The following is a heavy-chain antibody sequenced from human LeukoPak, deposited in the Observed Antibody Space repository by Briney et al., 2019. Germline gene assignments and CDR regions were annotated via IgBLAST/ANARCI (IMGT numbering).Heavy chain of an antibody. D-gene: IGHD3-3*01. CDR2: MNPNSGNT. Sequence: ASVKVSCKASGYTFTSYDINWVRQATGQGLEWMGWMNPNSGNTGYAQKFQGRVTMTRNTSISTAYMELSSLRSEDTAVYYCARGLGGGKKKRTIFRVVKGPYYYYGMDVWGQGTTVTVSS. CDR1: GYTFTSYD. CDR3: ARGLGGGKKKRTIFRVVKGPYYYYGMDV. J-gene: IGHJ6*02. V-gene: IGHV1-8*01.